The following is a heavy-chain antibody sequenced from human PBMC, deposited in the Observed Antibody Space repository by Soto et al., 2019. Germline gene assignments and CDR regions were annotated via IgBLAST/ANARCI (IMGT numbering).Heavy chain of an antibody. D-gene: IGHD6-19*01. CDR3: ARGGVAVAGQYYYGMDV. Sequence: ASVKVSCKASGYTFTGYYMHWVRQAPGQGLEWMGWINPNSGGTNYAQKFQGWVTMTRDTSISTAYMELSRLRSDDTAVYYCARGGVAVAGQYYYGMDVWGQGTTVTVSS. J-gene: IGHJ6*02. V-gene: IGHV1-2*04. CDR2: INPNSGGT. CDR1: GYTFTGYY.